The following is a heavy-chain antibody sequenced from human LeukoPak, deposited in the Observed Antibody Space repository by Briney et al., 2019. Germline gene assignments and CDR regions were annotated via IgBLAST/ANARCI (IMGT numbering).Heavy chain of an antibody. CDR2: ISYDGSNK. D-gene: IGHD6-19*01. CDR3: ARLGLSAVAIFLIDY. J-gene: IGHJ4*02. V-gene: IGHV3-30-3*01. CDR1: GFTFSSYA. Sequence: GGSLRLSCAASGFTFSSYAMHWVRQAPGKGLEWVAVISYDGSNKYYADSVKGRFTISRDNSKNTLYLQMNSLRAEDTAVYYCARLGLSAVAIFLIDYWGQGTLVTVSS.